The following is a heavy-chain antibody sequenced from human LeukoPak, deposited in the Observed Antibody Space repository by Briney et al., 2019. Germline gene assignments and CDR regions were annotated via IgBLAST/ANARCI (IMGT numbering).Heavy chain of an antibody. CDR3: ARDLVSGTMGY. Sequence: GGSLRLSCAASGFTFSSYSMNWVRQAPGKGLEWVSPISSSSSYIYYADSVKGRFTISRDNAKNSLYLQMNSLRAEGTAVYYCARDLVSGTMGYWGQGTLVTVSS. J-gene: IGHJ4*02. V-gene: IGHV3-21*01. CDR1: GFTFSSYS. CDR2: ISSSSSYI. D-gene: IGHD3-10*01.